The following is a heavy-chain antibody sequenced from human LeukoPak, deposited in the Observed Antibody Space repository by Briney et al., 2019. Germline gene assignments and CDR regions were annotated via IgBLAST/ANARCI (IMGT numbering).Heavy chain of an antibody. D-gene: IGHD4-23*01. CDR2: IYSSGST. J-gene: IGHJ4*02. Sequence: TETLSLTCTVSGGSISSYYWSWIRQPAGKGLEWIGRIYSSGSTNYNPSLKSRVTMSVDMSRNQFSLKLSSVTAADTAVYYCARVSPGGNSDYLGQGTLVTVSS. CDR3: ARVSPGGNSDY. CDR1: GGSISSYY. V-gene: IGHV4-4*07.